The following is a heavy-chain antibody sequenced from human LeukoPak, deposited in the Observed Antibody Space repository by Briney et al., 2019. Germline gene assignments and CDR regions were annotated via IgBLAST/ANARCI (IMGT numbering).Heavy chain of an antibody. CDR1: GGSFSGYY. CDR2: TNHSGST. D-gene: IGHD1-26*01. J-gene: IGHJ6*03. Sequence: PSETLSLTCAVYGGSFSGYYWSWIRQPPGKGLEWIGETNHSGSTNYNPSLKSRVTISVDTSKNQFSLKLSSVTAADTAVYYCARGRRSGSYFFYYYMDVWGKGTTVTVSS. CDR3: ARGRRSGSYFFYYYMDV. V-gene: IGHV4-34*01.